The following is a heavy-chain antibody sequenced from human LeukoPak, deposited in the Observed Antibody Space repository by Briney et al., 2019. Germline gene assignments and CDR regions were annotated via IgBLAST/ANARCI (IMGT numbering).Heavy chain of an antibody. Sequence: PGGSLRLSCAASGVTVSSNYMSWVRQAPGKGLEWVSVIYSGGSTYYADSVKGRFTISRDNSKNTLYLQMNSLRAEDTAVYYCARDGGRYCSGGSCNSDWGQGTLVTVAS. CDR3: ARDGGRYCSGGSCNSD. J-gene: IGHJ4*02. CDR2: IYSGGST. D-gene: IGHD2-15*01. CDR1: GVTVSSNY. V-gene: IGHV3-53*01.